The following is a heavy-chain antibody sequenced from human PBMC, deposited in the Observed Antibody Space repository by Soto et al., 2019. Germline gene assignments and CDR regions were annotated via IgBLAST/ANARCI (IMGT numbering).Heavy chain of an antibody. CDR3: ARSYSSGSNYFDP. Sequence: GESLKISCKGSGYSFTNYWINWVRQMPGKGLEWMGRIDTSDSYINYSPSFQGHVTISAGKSISTAYLQWSSLKASDTAIYYCARSYSSGSNYFDPWGQGTLVTVSS. J-gene: IGHJ5*02. V-gene: IGHV5-10-1*01. D-gene: IGHD6-19*01. CDR1: GYSFTNYW. CDR2: IDTSDSYI.